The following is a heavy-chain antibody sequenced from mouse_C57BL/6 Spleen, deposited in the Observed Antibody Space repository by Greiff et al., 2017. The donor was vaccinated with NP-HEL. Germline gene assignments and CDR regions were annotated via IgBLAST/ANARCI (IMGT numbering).Heavy chain of an antibody. CDR1: GYTFTSYW. CDR3: ARRFYYGYGFDY. J-gene: IGHJ2*01. V-gene: IGHV1-50*01. D-gene: IGHD2-2*01. CDR2: IDPSDSYT. Sequence: QVQLKQPGAELVKPGASVKLSCKASGYTFTSYWMQWVKQRPGQGLEWIGEIDPSDSYTNYNQKFKGKATLTVDTSSSTAYMQLSSLTSEDSAVYYCARRFYYGYGFDYWGQGTTLTVSS.